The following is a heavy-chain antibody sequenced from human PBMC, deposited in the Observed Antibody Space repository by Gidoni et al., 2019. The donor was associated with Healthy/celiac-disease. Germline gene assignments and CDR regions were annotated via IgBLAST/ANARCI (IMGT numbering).Heavy chain of an antibody. D-gene: IGHD6-13*01. CDR3: ARGIAACSAFDY. Sequence: QVQLVESGGGLVKPGGSLRLSCAASGFTFSDYYMSWIRQAPGKGLEWVSYISSSSSYTNYADSVKGRFTISRDNAKNSLYLQMNSLRAEDTAVYYCARGIAACSAFDYWGQGTLVTVSS. J-gene: IGHJ4*02. CDR2: ISSSSSYT. V-gene: IGHV3-11*06. CDR1: GFTFSDYY.